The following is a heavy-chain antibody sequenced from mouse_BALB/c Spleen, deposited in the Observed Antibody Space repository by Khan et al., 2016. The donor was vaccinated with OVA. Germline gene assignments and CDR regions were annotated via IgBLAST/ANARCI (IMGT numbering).Heavy chain of an antibody. CDR3: TRRDYFGSSSFAY. J-gene: IGHJ3*01. D-gene: IGHD1-1*01. CDR2: INPYNDGT. CDR1: GYTFTSYV. Sequence: EVQLQQSGPELVKPGASVKMSCKASGYTFTSYVMHWVKQKPGQGLEWIGYINPYNDGTKYNEKFKGKATLNSDKSSSTAYMELSSLTSADSAVSNGTRRDYFGSSSFAYWGQGTLVTVSA. V-gene: IGHV1S136*01.